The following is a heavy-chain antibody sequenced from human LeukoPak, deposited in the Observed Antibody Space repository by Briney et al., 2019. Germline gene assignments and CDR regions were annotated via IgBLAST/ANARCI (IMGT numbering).Heavy chain of an antibody. D-gene: IGHD2-2*01. J-gene: IGHJ3*02. CDR1: GDSISSGPYF. V-gene: IGHV4-39*07. CDR2: IHYTGST. Sequence: PSETLSLTCTVSGDSISSGPYFWGWIRQPPGKGLGWLGNIHYTGSTYYKSSLRSRVTMSVDTSKNQFSLMLRSVTAADTAMYYCARLDGGQLGHCSSTSCNGAFDIWGQGAMVTVSS. CDR3: ARLDGGQLGHCSSTSCNGAFDI.